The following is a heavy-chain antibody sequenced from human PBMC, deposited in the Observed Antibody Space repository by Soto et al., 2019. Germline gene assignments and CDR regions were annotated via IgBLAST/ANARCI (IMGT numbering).Heavy chain of an antibody. CDR2: IKSKTDGGTT. CDR1: GFTFSNAW. V-gene: IGHV3-15*07. CDR3: TIAPQWLIRKFDY. D-gene: IGHD6-19*01. J-gene: IGHJ4*02. Sequence: EVQLVESGGGLVKPGGSVRLSCGASGFTFSNAWMNWVRQAPGKGLEWVGRIKSKTDGGTTDYAEAVQGRFTISRDDSKNTLYLQMNSLKTEDAAVYYCTIAPQWLIRKFDYWGQGTLVTVSS.